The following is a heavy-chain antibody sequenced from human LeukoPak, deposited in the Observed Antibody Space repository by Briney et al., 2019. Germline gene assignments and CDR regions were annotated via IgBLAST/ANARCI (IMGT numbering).Heavy chain of an antibody. J-gene: IGHJ6*03. Sequence: GGSLRLSCKASGFTFSNYAMSWVRQAPGKGLEWVSSISGSGGITYHADSLKGRFTISRDNSKNTVFLQLNSLRVEDTAVYYCAKNTVSGGHYQYYMDVWGKGTTVTVSS. CDR1: GFTFSNYA. CDR2: ISGSGGIT. CDR3: AKNTVSGGHYQYYMDV. V-gene: IGHV3-23*01. D-gene: IGHD5/OR15-5a*01.